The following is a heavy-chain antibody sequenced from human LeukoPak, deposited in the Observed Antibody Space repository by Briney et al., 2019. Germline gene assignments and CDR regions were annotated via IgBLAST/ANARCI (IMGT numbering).Heavy chain of an antibody. Sequence: SETLSLTCAVYGGSFSGYYWSWIRQPPGKGLEWIGEINHSGSTNYNPSLKSRVTISVDTSKNQFSLKLSSVTAADTALYYCAIRFGRLEAGGTPFDSWGQGTLVTVSS. D-gene: IGHD6-13*01. CDR3: AIRFGRLEAGGTPFDS. J-gene: IGHJ4*02. CDR2: INHSGST. CDR1: GGSFSGYY. V-gene: IGHV4-34*01.